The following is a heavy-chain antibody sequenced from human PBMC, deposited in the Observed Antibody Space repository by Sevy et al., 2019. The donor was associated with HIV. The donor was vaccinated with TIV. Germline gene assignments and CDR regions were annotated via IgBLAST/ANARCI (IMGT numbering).Heavy chain of an antibody. Sequence: GGSLRLSCAASGFAFYDYSMRWIRQAPGMGLEWVATLSFGCGKINYADSVKGRFTISRDNSKNSFYLQMDNLRVEDTALYYCAREGCTRPHDYWGQGTRVTVSS. CDR3: AREGCTRPHDY. CDR2: LSFGCGKI. J-gene: IGHJ4*02. D-gene: IGHD2-8*01. CDR1: GFAFYDYS. V-gene: IGHV3-23*01.